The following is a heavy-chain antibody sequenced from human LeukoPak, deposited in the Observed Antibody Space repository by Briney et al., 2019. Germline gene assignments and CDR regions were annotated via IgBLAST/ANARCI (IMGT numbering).Heavy chain of an antibody. CDR3: TKGVVLTIFGMAWHAFDI. J-gene: IGHJ3*02. CDR2: ISGSGDST. V-gene: IGHV3-23*01. CDR1: GFTFSSYA. Sequence: GGSLRLSCAASGFTFSSYAMSWVRQAPGKGLEWVSVISGSGDSTYYADSVKGRFTISRDNSKNTLYLQMNSLRAEDTAIYYCTKGVVLTIFGMAWHAFDIWGQGTMVTVS. D-gene: IGHD3-3*01.